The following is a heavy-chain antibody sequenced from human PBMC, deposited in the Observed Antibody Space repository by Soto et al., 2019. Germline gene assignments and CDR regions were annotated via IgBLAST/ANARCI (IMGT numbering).Heavy chain of an antibody. D-gene: IGHD6-19*01. CDR1: GYTFTSYD. Sequence: ASVKVSCKASGYTFTSYDINWVRQATGQGLEWMGWMNPNSGNTGYAQEFQGRVTMTRNTSISTAYMELRSLRSEDTAVYYCASLERAVAGTDYYGTDVWGPGTTVTV. CDR2: MNPNSGNT. J-gene: IGHJ6*01. CDR3: ASLERAVAGTDYYGTDV. V-gene: IGHV1-8*01.